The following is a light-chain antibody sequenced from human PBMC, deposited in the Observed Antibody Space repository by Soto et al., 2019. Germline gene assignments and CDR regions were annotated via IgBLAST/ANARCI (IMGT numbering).Light chain of an antibody. CDR2: EVT. Sequence: ALTQPASVSGSPGQSITISCTGTNNDVGAYPYVSWYQQHPGTAPKLVTYEVTHRPSGISDRFSGSKSGNTASLTISGLQAEDESDYYCSSFATSGTTVIFGGGTKLTVL. CDR3: SSFATSGTTVI. V-gene: IGLV2-14*01. CDR1: NNDVGAYPY. J-gene: IGLJ2*01.